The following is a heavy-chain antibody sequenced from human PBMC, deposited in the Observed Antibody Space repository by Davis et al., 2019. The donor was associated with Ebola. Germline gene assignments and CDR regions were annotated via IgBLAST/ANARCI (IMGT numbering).Heavy chain of an antibody. Sequence: GGSLRLSCEASGFTPSGFTFSNYGIHWARQAPGEGLEWVAFISYDGGNTYYADSVKGRFTISRDNSKNTLYLQMNSLRAEDTAVYYCAKDRSAAAGPVFDYWGQGTLVTVSS. CDR3: AKDRSAAAGPVFDY. J-gene: IGHJ4*02. D-gene: IGHD6-13*01. V-gene: IGHV3-30*18. CDR1: GFTFSNYG. CDR2: ISYDGGNT.